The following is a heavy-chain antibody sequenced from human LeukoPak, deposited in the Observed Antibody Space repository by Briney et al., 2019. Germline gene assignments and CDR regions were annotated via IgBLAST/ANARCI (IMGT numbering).Heavy chain of an antibody. J-gene: IGHJ4*02. CDR3: ARGRRIAVAGIFDY. CDR1: GGTFSSYA. D-gene: IGHD6-19*01. Sequence: SVKVSCKASGGTFSSYAISWVRQAPGQGLEWMGRIIPILGIANYAQKFRGRVTITADKSTSTAYMELSSLRSENTAVYYCARGRRIAVAGIFDYWGQGTLVTVSS. CDR2: IIPILGIA. V-gene: IGHV1-69*04.